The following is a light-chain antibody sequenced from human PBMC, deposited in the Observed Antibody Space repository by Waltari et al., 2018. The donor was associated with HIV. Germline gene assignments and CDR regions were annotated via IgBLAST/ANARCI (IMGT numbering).Light chain of an antibody. J-gene: IGLJ1*01. CDR1: SSNIENDN. CDR2: KDT. V-gene: IGLV1-47*01. Sequence: QPVLTQPPSASGTPGQRVPISCSGSSSNIENDNVYWYQQFPGAAPKLLSYKDTQRPSGVPDRFTGSKSGTSASLAIGGLRSEDEADYYCVGWDSRLRGYVFGTGTKVTVL. CDR3: VGWDSRLRGYV.